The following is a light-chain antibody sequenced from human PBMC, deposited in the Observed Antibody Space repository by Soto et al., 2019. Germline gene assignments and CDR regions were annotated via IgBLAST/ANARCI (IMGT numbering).Light chain of an antibody. J-gene: IGKJ1*01. V-gene: IGKV1-5*01. CDR3: QQYNYFWA. CDR1: HSISSW. CDR2: DAS. Sequence: DIQMTQSPSTLSASVGDRVTITCRSSHSISSWLAWYQQKPGKAPKLLIYDASNLESGVPSRFSGGGSGTEFSLTISSLQPDDFATYYCQQYNYFWAFGQGTKVDIK.